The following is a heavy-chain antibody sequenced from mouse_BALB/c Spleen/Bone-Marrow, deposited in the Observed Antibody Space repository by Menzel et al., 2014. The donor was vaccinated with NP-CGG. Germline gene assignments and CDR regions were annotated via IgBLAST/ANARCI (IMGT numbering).Heavy chain of an antibody. CDR3: ARVDYDDYYAMDY. D-gene: IGHD2-4*01. V-gene: IGHV2-9*02. CDR2: IWAGGST. J-gene: IGHJ4*01. CDR1: GFSLTSYG. Sequence: QVQLKQSGPGLVAPSQSLSITCTVSGFSLTSYGVHWVRQPPGKGLEWLGVIWAGGSTNYNSALMPRQSISKDNSKSQVFLKMNSLQTDDTAMYYCARVDYDDYYAMDYWGQGTSVTVSS.